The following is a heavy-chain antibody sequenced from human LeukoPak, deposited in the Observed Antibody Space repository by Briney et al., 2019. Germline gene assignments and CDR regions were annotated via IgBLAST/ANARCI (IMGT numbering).Heavy chain of an antibody. D-gene: IGHD2-2*02. Sequence: PSQTLSLTCTVSGGSISSGGYYWSWIRQHPGKGLEWIGYIYYSGSTYYNPSLKSRVTISVDTSKNQFSLKLSSVTAADTAVYYCARVGLVPAAILDYYYYMDVWGKGTTVTVSS. J-gene: IGHJ6*03. CDR2: IYYSGST. V-gene: IGHV4-31*03. CDR3: ARVGLVPAAILDYYYYMDV. CDR1: GGSISSGGYY.